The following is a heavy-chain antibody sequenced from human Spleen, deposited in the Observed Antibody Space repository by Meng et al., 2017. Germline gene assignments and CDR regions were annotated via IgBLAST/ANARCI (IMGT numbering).Heavy chain of an antibody. CDR3: LRGSGGSV. D-gene: IGHD3-10*01. J-gene: IGHJ1*01. CDR2: IFHSGST. CDR1: DDSISSGGYS. Sequence: QLQLQESGTGLVKPSQTLSLTCAVSDDSISSGGYSWSWIRQPPGKGLEWIGYIFHSGSTYYNPSLQSRVIISADTANNQFSLKLTSVTAADTAVYHCLRGSGGSVWGQGTLVTVSS. V-gene: IGHV4-30-2*01.